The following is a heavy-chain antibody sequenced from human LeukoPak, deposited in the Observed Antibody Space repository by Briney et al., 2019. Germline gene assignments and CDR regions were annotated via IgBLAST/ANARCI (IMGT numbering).Heavy chain of an antibody. CDR1: GGSFSGYY. D-gene: IGHD3-16*01. CDR2: INHSGST. Sequence: SETLSLTCAVYGGSFSGYYWSWIRQPPGKGLEWIGEINHSGSTNYNPSLKSRVTISVDTFKNQFSLKLSSVTAADTAVYYCARRGRYSVNAFDIWGQGTMVTVSS. V-gene: IGHV4-34*01. CDR3: ARRGRYSVNAFDI. J-gene: IGHJ3*02.